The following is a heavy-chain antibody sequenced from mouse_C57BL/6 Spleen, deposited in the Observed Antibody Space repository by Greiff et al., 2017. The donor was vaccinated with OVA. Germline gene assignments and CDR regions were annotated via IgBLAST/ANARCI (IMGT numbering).Heavy chain of an antibody. D-gene: IGHD1-1*01. V-gene: IGHV1-62-2*01. CDR1: GYTFTEYT. Sequence: QVQLQQSGAELVKPGASVKLSCKASGYTFTEYTIHWVKQRSGQGLEWIGWFYPGSGSIKYNEKFKDKATLTADKSSSTVYMELSRLTSEDSAVYFCARHEDKNYGSSYEAWFAYWGQGTLVTVSA. CDR3: ARHEDKNYGSSYEAWFAY. J-gene: IGHJ3*01. CDR2: FYPGSGSI.